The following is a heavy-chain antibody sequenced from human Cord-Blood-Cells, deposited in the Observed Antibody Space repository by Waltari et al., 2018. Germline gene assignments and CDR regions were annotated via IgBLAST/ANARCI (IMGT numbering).Heavy chain of an antibody. D-gene: IGHD2-2*01. J-gene: IGHJ3*02. CDR1: GYSISSGYY. CDR3: ARDEYCSSTSCYHDAFDI. CDR2: IHHSGST. Sequence: QVQLQESGPGLVKPSETLSLTCTVSGYSISSGYYCGWIRQPPGKGLEWIGSIHHSGSTSYNPSLKSRVTISVDTSKNQFSLKLSSVTAADTAVYYCARDEYCSSTSCYHDAFDIWGQGTMVTVSS. V-gene: IGHV4-38-2*02.